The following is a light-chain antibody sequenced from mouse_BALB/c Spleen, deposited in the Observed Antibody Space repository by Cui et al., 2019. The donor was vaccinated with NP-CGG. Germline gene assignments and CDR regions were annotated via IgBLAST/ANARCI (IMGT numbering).Light chain of an antibody. CDR2: STN. CDR3: ALWYSNHWV. CDR1: TGAITTSNY. J-gene: IGLJ1*01. Sequence: QAVVTQESVLTTSPGETVTLTCRSSTGAITTSNYANWVQEKPDHLFTGLIGSTNNRAPGVPARFSGSLIGDKAALTITRAQTDDEAIYFCALWYSNHWVFGGGTKLTVL. V-gene: IGLV1*01.